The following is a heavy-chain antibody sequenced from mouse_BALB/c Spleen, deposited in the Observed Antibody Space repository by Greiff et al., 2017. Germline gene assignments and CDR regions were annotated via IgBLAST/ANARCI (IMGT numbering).Heavy chain of an antibody. CDR3: ARPPMITTGFAY. V-gene: IGHV2-9*02. D-gene: IGHD2-4*01. Sequence: VKVVESGPGLVAPSQSLSITCTVSGFSLTSYGVHWVRQPPGKGLEWLGVIWAGGSTNYNSALMSRLSISKDNSKSQVFLKMNSLQTDDTAMYYCARPPMITTGFAYWGQGTLVTVSA. CDR2: IWAGGST. CDR1: GFSLTSYG. J-gene: IGHJ3*01.